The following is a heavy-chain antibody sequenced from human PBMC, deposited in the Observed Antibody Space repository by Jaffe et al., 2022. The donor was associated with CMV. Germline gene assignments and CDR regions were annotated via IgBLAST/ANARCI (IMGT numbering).Heavy chain of an antibody. D-gene: IGHD3-10*01. CDR3: ARGPHYYGSGSYYKEDYYYYMDV. CDR2: INHSGST. CDR1: GGSFSGYY. Sequence: QVQLQQWGAGLLKPSETLSLTCAVYGGSFSGYYWSWIRQPPGKGLEWIGEINHSGSTNYNPSLKSRVTISVDTSKNQFSLKLSSVTAADTAVYYCARGPHYYGSGSYYKEDYYYYMDVWGKGTTVTVSS. V-gene: IGHV4-34*01. J-gene: IGHJ6*03.